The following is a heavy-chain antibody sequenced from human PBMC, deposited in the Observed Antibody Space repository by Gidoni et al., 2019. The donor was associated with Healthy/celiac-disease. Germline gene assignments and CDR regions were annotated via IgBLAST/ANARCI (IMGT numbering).Heavy chain of an antibody. CDR1: GFTFSSYA. D-gene: IGHD2-15*01. Sequence: EVQLLESGGGLVQPGGSLRLACAASGFTFSSYAMSGVRQAPGKGLGWVSAISGSGGSTYYADSVKGRFTISRDNSKNTLYLQMNSLRAEDTAVYYCAKDAPFRYCSGGSCYSWGQGTLVTVSS. J-gene: IGHJ4*02. CDR2: ISGSGGST. CDR3: AKDAPFRYCSGGSCYS. V-gene: IGHV3-23*01.